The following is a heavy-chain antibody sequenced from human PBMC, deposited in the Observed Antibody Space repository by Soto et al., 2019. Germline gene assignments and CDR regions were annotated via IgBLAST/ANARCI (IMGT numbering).Heavy chain of an antibody. CDR3: ARASVQISTSYRAMDV. CDR2: IYYTGRT. Sequence: QVQLQESGPGLLRPSQTLSLTCTVSGDSITSDDYYWTWIRQPPGKGLEWLGHIYYTGRTSYNPSLESRGSISLATSKTQFSLRVRSVTAADTAVYYCARASVQISTSYRAMDVWGHGTAIIGSS. J-gene: IGHJ6*02. CDR1: GDSITSDDYY. D-gene: IGHD2-2*01. V-gene: IGHV4-30-4*01.